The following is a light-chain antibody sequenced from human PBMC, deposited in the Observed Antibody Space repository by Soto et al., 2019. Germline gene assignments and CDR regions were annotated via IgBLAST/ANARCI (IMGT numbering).Light chain of an antibody. Sequence: IRMTQSPSSLSASTGDRVTITCRASQSIVTYLNWYLQKPGKAPKLLIYAASNSQSGVPSRFSGSGSGTDFTLTISSLQPEDFATYFCQQSYSTPPWTFGQGTKVDIK. CDR3: QQSYSTPPWT. CDR2: AAS. V-gene: IGKV1-39*01. J-gene: IGKJ1*01. CDR1: QSIVTY.